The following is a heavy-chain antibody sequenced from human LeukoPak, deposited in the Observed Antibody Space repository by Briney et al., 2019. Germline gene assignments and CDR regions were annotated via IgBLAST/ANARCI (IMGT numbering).Heavy chain of an antibody. D-gene: IGHD2-2*01. CDR3: ARYCSSTTCYDY. J-gene: IGHJ4*02. Sequence: GGSLRLSCAASGFIFSDHYMDWVRQAPGKGLEWVSYISSSSSYTNYADSVKGRFTISRDNAKNSLYLQMNSLRAEDTAVYYCARYCSSTTCYDYWGQGTLVTVSS. CDR1: GFIFSDHY. CDR2: ISSSSSYT. V-gene: IGHV3-11*03.